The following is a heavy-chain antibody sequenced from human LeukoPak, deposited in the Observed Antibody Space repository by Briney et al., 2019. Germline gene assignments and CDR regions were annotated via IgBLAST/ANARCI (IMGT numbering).Heavy chain of an antibody. CDR1: GGSIRSYY. V-gene: IGHV4-59*08. J-gene: IGHJ4*02. D-gene: IGHD1-26*01. CDR2: IYYSGST. CDR3: ARHDSGSYPVDY. Sequence: PSETLSLTCTVSGGSIRSYYWSWIRQPPGKGLEWIGYIYYSGSTNYNPSLKSRVTISVDTSKNQFSLKLSSVTAADTAVYYCARHDSGSYPVDYWGQGTLVTVSS.